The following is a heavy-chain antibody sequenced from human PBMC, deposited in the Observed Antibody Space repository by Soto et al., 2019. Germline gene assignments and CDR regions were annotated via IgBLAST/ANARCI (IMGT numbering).Heavy chain of an antibody. V-gene: IGHV3-23*01. CDR2: ISNRADST. Sequence: EVHLLESGGGLVQPGGSLRLSCAASGFTFSSYAMNWVRQAPGKGLQWVSGISNRADSTYYADSVKGRFTISRDNSKNRLFLQMNSLRDEDTAIYYCVFVNHDYHGSGSDYEMDVWGQGTTVTVSS. J-gene: IGHJ6*02. D-gene: IGHD3-10*01. CDR1: GFTFSSYA. CDR3: VFVNHDYHGSGSDYEMDV.